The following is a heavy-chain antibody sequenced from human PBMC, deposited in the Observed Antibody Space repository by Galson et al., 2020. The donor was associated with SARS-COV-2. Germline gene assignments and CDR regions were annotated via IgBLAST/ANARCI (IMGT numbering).Heavy chain of an antibody. CDR1: GFSISSGYY. J-gene: IGHJ4*02. Sequence: LETLSLTCAVSGFSISSGYYWGWIRQPPGKGLEWIVNFYYSQTSYHDPSLKSRVTISVDTSRNQFSLKLTSVTAADTAVYYCTRQRQPLLYTIDYWGQGALVTVSS. D-gene: IGHD2-2*02. CDR2: FYYSQTS. V-gene: IGHV4-38-2*01. CDR3: TRQRQPLLYTIDY.